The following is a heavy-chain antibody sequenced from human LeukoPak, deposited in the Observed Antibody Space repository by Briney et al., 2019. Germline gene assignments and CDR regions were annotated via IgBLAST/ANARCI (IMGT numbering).Heavy chain of an antibody. CDR1: GGSFSGYY. D-gene: IGHD2-2*01. CDR3: ARALQDIVVVPAAKNWYFDY. Sequence: TSETLSLTCAVYGGSFSGYYWSWIRQPPGKGLEWIGEINHSGSTNYNPSLKSRVTISVDTSKNQFSLKLSSVTAADTAVYYCARALQDIVVVPAAKNWYFDYWGQGTLVSVSS. CDR2: INHSGST. V-gene: IGHV4-34*01. J-gene: IGHJ4*02.